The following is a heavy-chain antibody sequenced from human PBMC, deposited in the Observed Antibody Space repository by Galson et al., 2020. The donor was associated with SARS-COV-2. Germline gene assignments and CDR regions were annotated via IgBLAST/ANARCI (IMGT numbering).Heavy chain of an antibody. CDR1: GFSLSTSGMR. J-gene: IGHJ4*02. V-gene: IGHV2-70*04. CDR3: ARIAGYYDYYFDF. D-gene: IGHD3-22*01. Sequence: SGPTLVKPTQTLTLTCTFSGFSLSTSGMRVSWIRQPPGKALEWLARIDWDAEKFYSPSLKNRLTISMDTSKNQVVLKMADVDPVDTATYYCARIAGYYDYYFDFWGQGALVTVSS. CDR2: IDWDAEK.